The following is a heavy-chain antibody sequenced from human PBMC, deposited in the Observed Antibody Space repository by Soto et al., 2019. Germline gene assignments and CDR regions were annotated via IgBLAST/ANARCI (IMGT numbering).Heavy chain of an antibody. V-gene: IGHV1-2*02. Sequence: VSVKVSGKTSGYTFSGFYIHWVRQAPGQGLESMGWIYPDSGGTDYAQKFQGRVTMTRDTSISTAYMELSRLRSDDTAVYYCRVTGVSEVDYWGQGTLVTVSS. CDR3: RVTGVSEVDY. CDR2: IYPDSGGT. CDR1: GYTFSGFY. D-gene: IGHD2-8*01. J-gene: IGHJ4*02.